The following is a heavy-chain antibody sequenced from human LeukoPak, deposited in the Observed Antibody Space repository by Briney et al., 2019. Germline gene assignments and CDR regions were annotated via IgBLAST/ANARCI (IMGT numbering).Heavy chain of an antibody. CDR2: TYHRSKWYI. CDR1: GDSVSSNTVT. Sequence: SQTLSLTCAITGDSVSSNTVTWIWIRQSPSRGLEWLGRTYHRSKWYIEYAVSVQSRITITPDTSKNQFSLQLNSVTPEDTAVYYCGRQNSGKGGIDYWGQGTLVTVSS. CDR3: GRQNSGKGGIDY. J-gene: IGHJ4*02. D-gene: IGHD1-26*01. V-gene: IGHV6-1*01.